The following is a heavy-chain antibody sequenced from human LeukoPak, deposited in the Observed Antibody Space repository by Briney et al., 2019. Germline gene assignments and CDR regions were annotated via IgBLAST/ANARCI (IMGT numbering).Heavy chain of an antibody. CDR1: GGSISSSSHY. CDR2: IYYSGST. J-gene: IGHJ4*02. V-gene: IGHV4-39*01. CDR3: ARQLYSYGAYFDY. Sequence: SETLSLTCTVSGGSISSSSHYWGWIRQPPGKGLEWIGSIYYSGSTYYNPSLKSRVTISVDTSKNQFSLKLSSVTAADTAVYYCARQLYSYGAYFDYWGQGTLVTVSS. D-gene: IGHD5-18*01.